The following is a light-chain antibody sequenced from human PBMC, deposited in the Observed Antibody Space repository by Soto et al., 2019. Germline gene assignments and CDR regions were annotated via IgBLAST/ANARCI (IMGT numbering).Light chain of an antibody. V-gene: IGLV2-14*01. Sequence: QSVLTQPASVSGSPGQSITISCTGTSTDIGNYNYVSWYQQHPGKAPKLIIYEVNYRPSGVSNRFSGSKSGNTASLTVSGLQADDEADYFCSSYTKSTFDVFGTGTKLTVL. CDR3: SSYTKSTFDV. J-gene: IGLJ1*01. CDR1: STDIGNYNY. CDR2: EVN.